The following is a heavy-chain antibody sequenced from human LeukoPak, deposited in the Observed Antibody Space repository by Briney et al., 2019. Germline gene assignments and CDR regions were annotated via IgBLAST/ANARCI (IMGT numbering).Heavy chain of an antibody. J-gene: IGHJ4*02. V-gene: IGHV1-18*04. CDR2: ISTYNGNT. CDR1: GYTFTSYG. D-gene: IGHD5-18*01. Sequence: ASVKVSCKTSGYTFTSYGISWVRQAPGQGLEWMGWISTYNGNTNYAQKLQGRVTMTTDTSTTTAYMELRSLRSDDSAVNYCARRGGQLWPLDYWGQGTLVIVSS. CDR3: ARRGGQLWPLDY.